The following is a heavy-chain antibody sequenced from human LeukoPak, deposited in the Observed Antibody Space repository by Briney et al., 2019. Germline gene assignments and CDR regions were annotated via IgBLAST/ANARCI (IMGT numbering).Heavy chain of an antibody. CDR3: ARTMAAAAGLYYFDY. Sequence: GGSLRLSCAAPLFTFSSYSMNWVRQAPGKGLEWASYISSSSSTIHYADSVKGRFTISRDNAKNSLYLQMNSLRAEDTAVYYCARTMAAAAGLYYFDYWGQGTLVTVS. V-gene: IGHV3-48*01. CDR2: ISSSSSTI. D-gene: IGHD2-15*01. CDR1: LFTFSSYS. J-gene: IGHJ4*02.